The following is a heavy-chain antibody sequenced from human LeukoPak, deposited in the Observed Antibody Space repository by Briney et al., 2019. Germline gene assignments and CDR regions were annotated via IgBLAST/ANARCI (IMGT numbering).Heavy chain of an antibody. CDR1: GCTFSNYG. CDR3: ATDRGSSPFDY. CDR2: ICSYGSTK. D-gene: IGHD6-6*01. V-gene: IGHV3-33*01. Sequence: PGRSLRLSCAASGCTFSNYGMHWVGQTPGKGREGVAVICSYGSTKKYADSVNGRFTISRDNSQNTLYLQMNSLRAEDTAVYYCATDRGSSPFDYWGQGTLVTVSS. J-gene: IGHJ4*02.